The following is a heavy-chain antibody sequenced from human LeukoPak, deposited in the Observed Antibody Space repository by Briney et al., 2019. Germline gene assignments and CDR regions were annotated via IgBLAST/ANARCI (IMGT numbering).Heavy chain of an antibody. Sequence: GGSLRLSCAASGFTFSSYSMNWVRQAPGKGLEWVSSISSSSSYIYYADSVKGRFTISRDNAKNSLYLQMNSLRAEDTAVYYCVGDPDTTMAHDAFDIWGQGTMVTVSS. CDR2: ISSSSSYI. CDR3: VGDPDTTMAHDAFDI. V-gene: IGHV3-21*01. D-gene: IGHD5-18*01. J-gene: IGHJ3*02. CDR1: GFTFSSYS.